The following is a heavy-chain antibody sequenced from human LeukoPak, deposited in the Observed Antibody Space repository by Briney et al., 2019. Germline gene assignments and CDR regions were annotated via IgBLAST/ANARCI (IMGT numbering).Heavy chain of an antibody. CDR1: GFTFSSYS. CDR2: ISSGSSTI. J-gene: IGHJ4*02. CDR3: ARDQEDVGSGGYFDY. D-gene: IGHD2-15*01. V-gene: IGHV3-48*04. Sequence: PGGSLRLSCAASGFTFSSYSTNWVRQAPGKGLEWVSYISSGSSTIYYADSVKGRFTISRDNAKNSLYLQMNSLRAEDTAVYYCARDQEDVGSGGYFDYWGQGTLVTVSS.